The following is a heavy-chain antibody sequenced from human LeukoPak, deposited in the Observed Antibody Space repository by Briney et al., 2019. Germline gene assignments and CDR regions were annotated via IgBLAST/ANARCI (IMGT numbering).Heavy chain of an antibody. CDR3: ARERGYSGYAYDY. Sequence: AGGSLRLSCAASGFSFSSYIMNWVRQAPGKGLEWVSYISSSSTIYYADSVKGRFTISRDNAKNSLYLQMNSLRDEDTAVYYCARERGYSGYAYDYWGQGTPVTVSS. D-gene: IGHD5-12*01. V-gene: IGHV3-48*02. CDR2: ISSSSTI. J-gene: IGHJ4*02. CDR1: GFSFSSYI.